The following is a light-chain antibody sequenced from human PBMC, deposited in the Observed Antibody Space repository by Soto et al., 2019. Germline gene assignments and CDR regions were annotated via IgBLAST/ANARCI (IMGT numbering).Light chain of an antibody. J-gene: IGLJ1*01. CDR1: SSNIGNNF. V-gene: IGLV1-51*02. CDR3: GTWDSSLGAYV. CDR2: ENN. Sequence: QSVLTQPPSVSAAPGQTVTISCSGGSSNIGNNFVSWYQQLPGTAPKLLIYENNKRPSGIPDRFSGSKSGTSATLGITGLQTGDEADYYCGTWDSSLGAYVFGTGTNLTVL.